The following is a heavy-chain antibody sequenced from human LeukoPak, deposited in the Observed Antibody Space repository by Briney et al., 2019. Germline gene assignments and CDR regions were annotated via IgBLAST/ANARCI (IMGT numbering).Heavy chain of an antibody. CDR1: GYTFTSYA. V-gene: IGHV1-3*01. CDR3: ARDSGSGSNDY. J-gene: IGHJ4*02. D-gene: IGHD1-26*01. Sequence: ASVKVSCKASGYTFTSYAIHWVRQAPGQRLEWMGWISAGNGNTKYSRNFQGRVTFISNTSATTAFMELSSLRSEDAAVYYCARDSGSGSNDYWGQGTLVTVSS. CDR2: ISAGNGNT.